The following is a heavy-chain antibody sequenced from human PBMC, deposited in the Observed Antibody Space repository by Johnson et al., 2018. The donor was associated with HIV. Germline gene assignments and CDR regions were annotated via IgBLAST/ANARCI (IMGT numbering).Heavy chain of an antibody. CDR1: GFTFSSFG. Sequence: QVQLVESGGGVVQPGGSLRLSCTASGFTFSSFGMHWVRQAPGKGLEWVAFIRYDTSNKYYADSVKGLFTISRDNPKNTLYLQMNSLRREDTAVYYCAKGGVGRDGNRDAFDIWGPGTMVTVSS. CDR2: IRYDTSNK. CDR3: AKGGVGRDGNRDAFDI. D-gene: IGHD5-24*01. V-gene: IGHV3-30*02. J-gene: IGHJ3*02.